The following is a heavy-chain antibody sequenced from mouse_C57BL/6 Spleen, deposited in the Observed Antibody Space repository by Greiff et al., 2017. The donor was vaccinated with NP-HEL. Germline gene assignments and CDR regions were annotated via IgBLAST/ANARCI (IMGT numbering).Heavy chain of an antibody. V-gene: IGHV5-16*01. CDR3: ARDNDGYYGYWYFDV. CDR1: GFTFSDYY. J-gene: IGHJ1*03. D-gene: IGHD2-3*01. CDR2: INYDGSST. Sequence: EVKLVESEGGLVQPGSSMKLSCTASGFTFSDYYMAWVRQVPEKGLEWVANINYDGSSTYYLDSLKSRFIISRDNAKNILYLQMSSLKSEDTATYYCARDNDGYYGYWYFDVWGTGTTVTVSS.